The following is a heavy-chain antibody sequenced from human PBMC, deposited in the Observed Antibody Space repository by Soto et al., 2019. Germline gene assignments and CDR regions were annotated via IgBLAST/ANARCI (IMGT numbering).Heavy chain of an antibody. Sequence: GESLKISCKGSGYSFTSYWIGWVRQMPGKGLEWMGIIYPGDSDTRYSPSFQGQVTISADKSISTAYLQWSSLKASDTAMYYCARTVRRITMIVVVPNDAFDIWGHGTMVTVSS. CDR1: GYSFTSYW. D-gene: IGHD3-22*01. J-gene: IGHJ3*02. V-gene: IGHV5-51*01. CDR3: ARTVRRITMIVVVPNDAFDI. CDR2: IYPGDSDT.